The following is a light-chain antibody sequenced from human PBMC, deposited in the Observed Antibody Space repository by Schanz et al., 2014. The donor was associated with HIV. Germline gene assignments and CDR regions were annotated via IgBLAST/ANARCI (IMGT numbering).Light chain of an antibody. J-gene: IGKJ2*01. V-gene: IGKV1-5*03. CDR1: QSISGR. CDR3: QQHNEFPFT. CDR2: QAS. Sequence: DIRMTQSPSTLSASVGDRVTLTCRASQSISGRLAWYQQKPGKAPKRLIYQASRLGSGVPSTFSGSGSGTDFSLTISSLQPDDFATYYCQQHNEFPFTFGQGTRLEI.